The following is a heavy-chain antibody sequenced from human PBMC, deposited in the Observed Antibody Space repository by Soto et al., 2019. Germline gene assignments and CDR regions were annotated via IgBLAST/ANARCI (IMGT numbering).Heavy chain of an antibody. CDR3: ARVRQGCSSTSCYFDP. Sequence: TLSLTCAVSGGSISSSNWWNWVRQPPGKGLEWIGEIHHSGSTNYNPSLKSRVTISVDKSKNQFSLKLNSVTAADTAVYYCARVRQGCSSTSCYFDPWGQGTLVTVSS. D-gene: IGHD2-2*01. CDR2: IHHSGST. J-gene: IGHJ5*02. V-gene: IGHV4-4*02. CDR1: GGSISSSNW.